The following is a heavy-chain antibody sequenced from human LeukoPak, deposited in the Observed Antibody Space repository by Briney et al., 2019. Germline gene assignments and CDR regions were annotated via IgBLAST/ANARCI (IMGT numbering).Heavy chain of an antibody. V-gene: IGHV4-30-2*01. J-gene: IGHJ4*02. Sequence: SQTLSLTCTVSGGSISSGGYYWSWVRQPPGKGLEWIGEIYHSGSTNYNPSLKSRVTISVDKSKNQFSLKLSSVTAADTAVYYCARDRYSSGWYGYWGQGTLVTVSS. CDR3: ARDRYSSGWYGY. D-gene: IGHD6-19*01. CDR1: GGSISSGGYY. CDR2: IYHSGST.